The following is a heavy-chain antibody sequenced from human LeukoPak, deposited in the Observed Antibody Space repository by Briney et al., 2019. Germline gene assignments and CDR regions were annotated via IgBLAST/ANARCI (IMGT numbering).Heavy chain of an antibody. CDR3: AKDSAAPIVRGRWYFDY. CDR2: IRYDGTNK. V-gene: IGHV3-30*02. Sequence: PGGTLRLSCTASGFTFGDYAMSWFRQAPGKGLEWVTFIRYDGTNKYYADSVKGRFTISRDNSKNTLYLQMNSLRAEDTAVYYCAKDSAAPIVRGRWYFDYWGQGTLVTVSS. D-gene: IGHD3-10*02. J-gene: IGHJ4*02. CDR1: GFTFGDYA.